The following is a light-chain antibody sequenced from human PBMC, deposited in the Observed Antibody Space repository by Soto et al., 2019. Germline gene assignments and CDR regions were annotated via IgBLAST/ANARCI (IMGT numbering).Light chain of an antibody. Sequence: SVLTQPASVSESPGQSITISCTGASSDVGGYNYVSGYQQHPGKAPKLIIYDFSNRPSGVSSRFSGSKSGNTASLTISGLQAEDEADYYCSSYTSSSTLKVFGTGTKVTVL. CDR1: SSDVGGYNY. CDR2: DFS. CDR3: SSYTSSSTLKV. V-gene: IGLV2-14*01. J-gene: IGLJ1*01.